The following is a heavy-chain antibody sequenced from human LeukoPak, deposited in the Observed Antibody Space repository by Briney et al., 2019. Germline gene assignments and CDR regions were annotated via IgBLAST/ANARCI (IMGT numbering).Heavy chain of an antibody. J-gene: IGHJ6*03. D-gene: IGHD1-1*01. CDR3: ARLYQQSKWKYYYYYMDV. CDR2: VFDSGST. Sequence: SETLSLTCSVSGASFSTNYWSWIRQPPGRGLEWIGYVFDSGSTNYDPSLKSRVTISVDTSTKQFSLRLSSVTAADTAVYYCARLYQQSKWKYYYYYMDVWGKGTAVTVSS. CDR1: GASFSTNY. V-gene: IGHV4-59*01.